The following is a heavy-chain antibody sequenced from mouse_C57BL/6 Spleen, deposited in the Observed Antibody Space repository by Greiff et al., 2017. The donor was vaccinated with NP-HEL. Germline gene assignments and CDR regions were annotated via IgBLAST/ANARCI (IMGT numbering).Heavy chain of an antibody. CDR2: IDPSDSYT. CDR3: ARTLYDYDDDY. Sequence: VQLQQPGAELVMPGASVKLSCKASGYTFTSYWMHWVKQRPGQGLEWIGEIDPSDSYTNYNQKFKGKSTLTVDKSSSTAYMQLSSLTSEDSAVYYCARTLYDYDDDYWGQGTTLTVSS. D-gene: IGHD2-4*01. J-gene: IGHJ2*01. V-gene: IGHV1-69*01. CDR1: GYTFTSYW.